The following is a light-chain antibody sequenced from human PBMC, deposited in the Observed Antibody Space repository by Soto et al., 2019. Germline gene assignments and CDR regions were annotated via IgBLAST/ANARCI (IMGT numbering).Light chain of an antibody. CDR2: GAS. J-gene: IGKJ2*01. CDR3: EQYDNRPYT. CDR1: QSVSNN. Sequence: EIVMTHSPATLSVSPGERATLSCRASQSVSNNLAWYQQKPGQAPRLLIYGASTRASAIPAGFSGSGSGTEFTLTITSLQSEVFEVYFCEQYDNRPYTFRQGTKPEIK. V-gene: IGKV3-15*01.